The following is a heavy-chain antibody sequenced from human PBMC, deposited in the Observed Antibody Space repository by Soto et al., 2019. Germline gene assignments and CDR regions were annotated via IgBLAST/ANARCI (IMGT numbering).Heavy chain of an antibody. CDR1: EFTFSNYW. CDR3: VRDQYSGYDRAFDI. V-gene: IGHV3-74*01. Sequence: PGGSLRLSCAASEFTFSNYWMHWVRQAPGKGLVWVSRINSDGTGTGYADSVKGRFTISRDNAKNTLYLRMNSLRAEDTAVYYWVRDQYSGYDRAFDIWGQGTMVTVSS. CDR2: INSDGTGT. D-gene: IGHD5-12*01. J-gene: IGHJ3*02.